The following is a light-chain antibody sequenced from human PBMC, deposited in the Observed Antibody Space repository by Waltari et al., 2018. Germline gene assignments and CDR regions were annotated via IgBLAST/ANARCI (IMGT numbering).Light chain of an antibody. CDR2: DVS. V-gene: IGLV2-11*01. Sequence: QSALTQPRSVSGSPGQSVTISCTGTSSDVGAYTYVSWYQQHPGKAPKLMIYDVSKGPSGVPDRFSGSKFGNTASLTISGLQAEDEADYYCCSYAGKFTWVFGGGTKLTVL. CDR1: SSDVGAYTY. J-gene: IGLJ3*02. CDR3: CSYAGKFTWV.